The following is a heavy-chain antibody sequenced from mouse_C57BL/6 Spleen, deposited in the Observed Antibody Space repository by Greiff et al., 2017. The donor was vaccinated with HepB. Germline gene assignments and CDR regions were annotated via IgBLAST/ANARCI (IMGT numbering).Heavy chain of an antibody. CDR3: ARKEIYPRNYFDY. V-gene: IGHV1-50*01. CDR2: IDPSDSYT. Sequence: QVQLQHPGAELVKPGASVKLSCKASGYTFTSYWMQWVKQRPGQGLEWIGEIDPSDSYTNYNQKFKGKATLTVDTSSSTAYMQLSSLTSEDSAVYYCARKEIYPRNYFDYWGQGTTLTVSS. D-gene: IGHD2-10*02. J-gene: IGHJ2*01. CDR1: GYTFTSYW.